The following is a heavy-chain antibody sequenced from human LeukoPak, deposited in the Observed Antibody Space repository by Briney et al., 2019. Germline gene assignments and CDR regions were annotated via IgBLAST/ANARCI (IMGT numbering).Heavy chain of an antibody. CDR2: ISSSSSPI. V-gene: IGHV3-48*01. Sequence: GGSLRLSCVASGFTFSSYSMNWVRQAPGKGLEWVSYISSSSSPIYYADSVKGRFTIYRDNAKTSLYLQMNSLRADDTAVYYCARSIAVAGNYWGQGTLVTVSS. J-gene: IGHJ4*02. CDR3: ARSIAVAGNY. D-gene: IGHD6-19*01. CDR1: GFTFSSYS.